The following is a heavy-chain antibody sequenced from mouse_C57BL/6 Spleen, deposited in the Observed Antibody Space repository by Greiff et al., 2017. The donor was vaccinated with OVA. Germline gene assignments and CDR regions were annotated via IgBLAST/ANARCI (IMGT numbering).Heavy chain of an antibody. D-gene: IGHD2-3*01. V-gene: IGHV5-4*01. CDR3: ARDWGYYDGYYGYFDV. J-gene: IGHJ1*03. Sequence: EVKLMESGGGLVKPGGSLKLSCAASGFTFSSYAMSWVRQTPEKRLEWVATISDGGSYTYYPDNAKNNLYLQMSHLKSEDTAMYYCARDWGYYDGYYGYFDVWGTGTTVTVSS. CDR2: ISDGGSYT. CDR1: GFTFSSYA.